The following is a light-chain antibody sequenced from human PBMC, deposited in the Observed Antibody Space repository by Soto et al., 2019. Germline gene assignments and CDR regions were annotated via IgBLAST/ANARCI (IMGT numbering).Light chain of an antibody. CDR3: QQSYSTPLT. Sequence: DLQMTQSPSSLSASVGDRVTITCRASQSISSYLNWYQQKPGKAPKLLIYAASSLQSGDPSRFSGSRSGTDFTLTISRLQPEDFATYYCQQSYSTPLTFGGGTQVEIK. V-gene: IGKV1-39*01. CDR1: QSISSY. CDR2: AAS. J-gene: IGKJ4*01.